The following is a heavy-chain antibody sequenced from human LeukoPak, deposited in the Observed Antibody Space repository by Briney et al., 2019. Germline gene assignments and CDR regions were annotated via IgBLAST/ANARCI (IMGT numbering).Heavy chain of an antibody. J-gene: IGHJ4*02. V-gene: IGHV4-39*01. Sequence: SGTLSLTCTVSGGSISSSSYYWGWIRQPPGKGLEWIGSIYYSGSTYYNPSLKSRVTISVDTSKNQFSLKLSSVTAADTAVYYCARLITGTLDYWGQGTLVTVSS. CDR1: GGSISSSSYY. D-gene: IGHD1-20*01. CDR3: ARLITGTLDY. CDR2: IYYSGST.